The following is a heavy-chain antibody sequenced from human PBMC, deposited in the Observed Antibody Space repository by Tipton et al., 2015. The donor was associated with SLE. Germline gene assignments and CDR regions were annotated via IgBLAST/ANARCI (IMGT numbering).Heavy chain of an antibody. CDR3: ARNRGLAGAFDI. CDR1: GGSISSSSYY. CDR2: IYYSGST. J-gene: IGHJ3*02. D-gene: IGHD6-13*01. V-gene: IGHV4-39*01. Sequence: TLSLTCTVSGGSISSSSYYWGWIRQPPGKGLEWIGSIYYSGSTYYNPSLKSRVTISVDTSKNKFSLKLSSVTAADTAVYYCARNRGLAGAFDIWGQGTMVTVSS.